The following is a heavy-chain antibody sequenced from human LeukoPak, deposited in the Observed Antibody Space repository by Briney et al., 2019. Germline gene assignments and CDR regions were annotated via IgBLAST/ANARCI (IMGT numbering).Heavy chain of an antibody. Sequence: AAVKVSCKGSGYTFTSYGISWVRQAPGQGKEWMGWISANNGNTNYAQKLQGRVTMTTYTSTSTAYMELRSLRSDDTAVYYCARDKPTYYYDSSGSASHFDYWGQGTLVTVSS. CDR2: ISANNGNT. D-gene: IGHD3-22*01. J-gene: IGHJ4*02. CDR3: ARDKPTYYYDSSGSASHFDY. V-gene: IGHV1-18*01. CDR1: GYTFTSYG.